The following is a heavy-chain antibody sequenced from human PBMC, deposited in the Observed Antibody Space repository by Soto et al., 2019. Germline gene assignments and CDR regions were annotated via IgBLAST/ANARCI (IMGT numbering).Heavy chain of an antibody. CDR1: GNTFSKYD. CDR2: ISYSGDVT. V-gene: IGHV3-23*01. D-gene: IGHD2-2*01. Sequence: GGSLRLSCVASGNTFSKYDLSWVRQAPGKGLEWVSSISYSGDVTPYADSVRGRFIISRDNSKNTLYLQMNSLRAEDTAVYYCAKEKISTSCCNWFDPWGQGTLVTVAS. J-gene: IGHJ5*02. CDR3: AKEKISTSCCNWFDP.